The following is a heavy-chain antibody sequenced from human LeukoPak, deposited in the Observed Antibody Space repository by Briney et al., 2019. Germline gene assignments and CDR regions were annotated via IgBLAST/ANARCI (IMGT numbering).Heavy chain of an antibody. Sequence: GGSLRLSCAASGASLSTYEMNWVRQVPGKGLEWVSYISGSGTTIYYADSVKGRFAISRDNTKNSMYLQMNGLRAEDTAVYYCVSAYGGLLDYWGQGTLVTVSS. D-gene: IGHD3-16*01. CDR1: GASLSTYE. J-gene: IGHJ4*02. V-gene: IGHV3-48*03. CDR2: ISGSGTTI. CDR3: VSAYGGLLDY.